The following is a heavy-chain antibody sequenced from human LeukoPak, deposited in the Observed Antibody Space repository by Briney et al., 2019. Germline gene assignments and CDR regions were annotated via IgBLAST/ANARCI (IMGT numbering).Heavy chain of an antibody. J-gene: IGHJ4*02. D-gene: IGHD2-8*01. CDR2: ISLTGLT. CDR3: SRENGAFSPFGY. Sequence: SETLSLTCGVSGGSISNTNWWSWVRQPPGQGLEWIGEISLTGLTNYNPSLESRVSVSLDKSKNQLSLNLTSVTAADTAVYYCSRENGAFSPFGYWGQGTLVTVPS. CDR1: GGSISNTNW. V-gene: IGHV4-4*02.